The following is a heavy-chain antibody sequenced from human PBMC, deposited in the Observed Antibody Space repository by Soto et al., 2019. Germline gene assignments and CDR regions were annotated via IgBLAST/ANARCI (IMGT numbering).Heavy chain of an antibody. Sequence: GGSLRLSCAASGFTFSSYSMNWVRQAPGKGLEWVSSISSSSSYIYYADSVKGRFTISRDNAKNSLYLQMNSLRAEDTAVYYCARDDDPKLDSSGYLFAYWGQGTLVTVSS. V-gene: IGHV3-21*01. CDR1: GFTFSSYS. CDR3: ARDDDPKLDSSGYLFAY. D-gene: IGHD5-12*01. CDR2: ISSSSSYI. J-gene: IGHJ4*02.